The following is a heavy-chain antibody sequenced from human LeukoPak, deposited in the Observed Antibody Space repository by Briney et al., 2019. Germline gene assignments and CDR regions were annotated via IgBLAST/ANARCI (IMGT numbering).Heavy chain of an antibody. CDR1: GFTFSSYA. D-gene: IGHD3-10*01. CDR3: ASDPYYGSGLHY. CDR2: ISYDGRYK. J-gene: IGHJ4*02. Sequence: GGSLRLSCAASGFTFSSYALHWVRQAPGKGLEWVAVISYDGRYKYYAESVKGQFTISRDNTMDTLYLQINSLIPEDTAVYYCASDPYYGSGLHYWGQGTLVTVSS. V-gene: IGHV3-30*04.